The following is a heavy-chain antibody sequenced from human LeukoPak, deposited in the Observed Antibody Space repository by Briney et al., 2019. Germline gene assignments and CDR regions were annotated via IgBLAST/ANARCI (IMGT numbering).Heavy chain of an antibody. CDR1: GGSISSGSYY. D-gene: IGHD3-16*01. J-gene: IGHJ6*03. V-gene: IGHV4-61*02. CDR2: IYTSGST. CDR3: ARSGGYDQNRGRYMDV. Sequence: KPSETLSLTCTVSGGSISSGSYYWSWIRQPAGKGLEWIVRIYTSGSTNYNPSLKSRVTISVGTSKNQFSLKLSSVTAADTAVYYCARSGGYDQNRGRYMDVWGKGTTVTISS.